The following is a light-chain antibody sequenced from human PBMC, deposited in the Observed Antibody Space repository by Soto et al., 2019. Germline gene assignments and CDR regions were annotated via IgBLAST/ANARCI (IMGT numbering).Light chain of an antibody. Sequence: EIVMTQSPATLSVSPGERATLSCRASQSVNRNIAWSQQKPGQAPRLLIYGASTRATGVPARFSGSGSGTEFTLTISSLQSEDFAAYYCQQYYNWRTFGQGTNVEIK. V-gene: IGKV3-15*01. J-gene: IGKJ1*01. CDR1: QSVNRN. CDR3: QQYYNWRT. CDR2: GAS.